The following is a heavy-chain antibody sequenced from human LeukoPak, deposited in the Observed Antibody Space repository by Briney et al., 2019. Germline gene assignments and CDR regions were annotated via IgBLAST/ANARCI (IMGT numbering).Heavy chain of an antibody. J-gene: IGHJ4*02. Sequence: ASVKVSCKASGYTFTRYGISWVRQAPGQGLEWMGWISAYNGNTNYAQKLQGRVTMTTDTSTSTAYMELRSLRSDDTAVYYCARTYYDILTGYYPLLSDYWGQGTLVTVSS. D-gene: IGHD3-9*01. CDR1: GYTFTRYG. V-gene: IGHV1-18*01. CDR2: ISAYNGNT. CDR3: ARTYYDILTGYYPLLSDY.